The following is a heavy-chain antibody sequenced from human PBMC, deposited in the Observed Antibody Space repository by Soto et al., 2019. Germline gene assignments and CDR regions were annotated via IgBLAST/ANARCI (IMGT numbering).Heavy chain of an antibody. Sequence: GSLRLSCAASGFTFSNAWMSWVRQAPGKGLEWVGRIKSKTDGGTTDYAAPVKGRFTISRDDSKNTLYLQMNSLKTEDTAVYYCTTDPDLPIFGVVQGGSWGQGTLVTVSS. J-gene: IGHJ5*02. CDR1: GFTFSNAW. V-gene: IGHV3-15*01. D-gene: IGHD3-3*01. CDR3: TTDPDLPIFGVVQGGS. CDR2: IKSKTDGGTT.